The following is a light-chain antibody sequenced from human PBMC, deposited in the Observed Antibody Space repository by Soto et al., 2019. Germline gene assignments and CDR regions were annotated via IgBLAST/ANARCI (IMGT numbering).Light chain of an antibody. J-gene: IGLJ1*01. Sequence: QSALIQPASVSGSPGQSITISCTGTSSDVGGHNCASWYQQHLGRAPKLMINDVSNRPSGVSNRFSGSKSGNTASLTISGLQAEDEADYYCSSCTSSSTFVFGTGTKLTVL. V-gene: IGLV2-14*01. CDR1: SSDVGGHNC. CDR2: DVS. CDR3: SSCTSSSTFV.